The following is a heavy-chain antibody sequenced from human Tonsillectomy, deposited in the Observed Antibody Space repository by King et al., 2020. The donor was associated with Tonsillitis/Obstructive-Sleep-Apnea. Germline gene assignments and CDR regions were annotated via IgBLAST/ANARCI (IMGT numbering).Heavy chain of an antibody. V-gene: IGHV4-34*01. Sequence: VQLQQLGAGLLKPSETLSLTCAVYGGSFSGYYWSWIRQPPGKWLEWFGEINHSGSTNYNPSLKSRVTISVDTSKKQFSLNLSSVTAADTAVYYCATTTGARIDYWGQGTLVTVSS. J-gene: IGHJ4*02. D-gene: IGHD1-1*01. CDR1: GGSFSGYY. CDR2: INHSGST. CDR3: ATTTGARIDY.